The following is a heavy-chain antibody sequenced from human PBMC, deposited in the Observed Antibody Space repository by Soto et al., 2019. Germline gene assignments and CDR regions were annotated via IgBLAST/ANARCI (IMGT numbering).Heavy chain of an antibody. Sequence: LRLSCTASGFIFSSYGMHWVRQAPGKGLEWVAGISHDGSDRYYADSVKGRFTISRDSSKNTLYLQMNSVRPEDTAVYYCAKDAFYDYIWGTYRPYYFDYWGLGTLVTVSS. D-gene: IGHD3-16*02. V-gene: IGHV3-30*18. CDR1: GFIFSSYG. CDR3: AKDAFYDYIWGTYRPYYFDY. CDR2: ISHDGSDR. J-gene: IGHJ4*02.